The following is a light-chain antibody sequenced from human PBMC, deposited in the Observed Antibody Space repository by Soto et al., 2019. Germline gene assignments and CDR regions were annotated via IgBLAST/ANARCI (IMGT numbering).Light chain of an antibody. J-gene: IGKJ1*01. Sequence: DIVMTQSPDSLAVSLGERATINCKSSQSVLYSSNNKNYLAWYQQKPGQPPKLLIYWASTRESGVPDRFSGSGSGTDFTISISRLHSSDVEVSYRQQLYRMPPTLAQGTTVKIK. CDR2: WAS. V-gene: IGKV4-1*01. CDR1: QSVLYSSNNKNY. CDR3: QQLYRMPPT.